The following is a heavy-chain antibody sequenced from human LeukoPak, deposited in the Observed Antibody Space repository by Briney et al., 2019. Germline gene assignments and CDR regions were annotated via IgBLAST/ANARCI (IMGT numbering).Heavy chain of an antibody. CDR1: GYTFTSYD. J-gene: IGHJ3*02. V-gene: IGHV1-8*01. CDR2: MNPNSGNT. D-gene: IGHD6-13*01. CDR3: ARGFVAAAGTDDAFDI. Sequence: ASGKVSCKASGYTFTSYDISWVRQATGQGLEWMGWMNPNSGNTGYAQKFQGRVTMTRNTSISTAYMELSSLRSEDTAVYYCARGFVAAAGTDDAFDIWRQGTLVTVSS.